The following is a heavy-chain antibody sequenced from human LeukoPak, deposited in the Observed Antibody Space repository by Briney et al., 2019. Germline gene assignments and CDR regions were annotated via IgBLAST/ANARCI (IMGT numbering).Heavy chain of an antibody. CDR2: INHSGST. J-gene: IGHJ4*02. V-gene: IGHV4-34*01. D-gene: IGHD3-22*01. CDR3: ARGLYYYDSSGYRLASPFDY. Sequence: TTSETLSLTCAVYGGSLSGYYWSWIRQPPGKGLEWIGEINHSGSTNYNPSLKSRVTISVDTSKNQFSLKLSSVTAADTAVYYCARGLYYYDSSGYRLASPFDYWGQGTLVTVSS. CDR1: GGSLSGYY.